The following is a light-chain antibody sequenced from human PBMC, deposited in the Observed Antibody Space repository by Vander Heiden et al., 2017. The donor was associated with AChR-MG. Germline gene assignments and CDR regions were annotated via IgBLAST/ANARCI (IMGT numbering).Light chain of an antibody. CDR1: QSISTY. J-gene: IGKJ2*01. V-gene: IGKV1-39*01. Sequence: DIQMTQSPSSLSASGGDRVTIACRASQSISTYLNWYQQKPGKAPKFLIYAASNLHSEVPSRFSGSGSGTDFNITITDLQPEDFATYYCQQTDRTPFTFGQGTKLEIK. CDR2: AAS. CDR3: QQTDRTPFT.